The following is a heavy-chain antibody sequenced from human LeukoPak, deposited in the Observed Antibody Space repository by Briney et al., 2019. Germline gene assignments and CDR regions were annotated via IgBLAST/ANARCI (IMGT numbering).Heavy chain of an antibody. J-gene: IGHJ4*02. CDR2: IYYSGST. Sequence: SETLSLTCIVSGGSISSYYWSWIRQPPGKGLEWIGYIYYSGSTNYNPSLKSRVTISVDTSKNQFSLKLSSVTAADTAVYYCARAKYYYGSGSYGYFDYWGQGTLVTVSS. CDR1: GGSISSYY. CDR3: ARAKYYYGSGSYGYFDY. V-gene: IGHV4-59*01. D-gene: IGHD3-10*01.